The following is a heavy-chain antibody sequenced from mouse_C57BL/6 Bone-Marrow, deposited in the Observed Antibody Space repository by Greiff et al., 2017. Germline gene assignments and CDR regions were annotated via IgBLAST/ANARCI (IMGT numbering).Heavy chain of an antibody. V-gene: IGHV1-64*01. CDR2: IHPNSGST. CDR1: GYTFTSYW. CDR3: ARWGAWFAY. J-gene: IGHJ3*01. Sequence: VQLQQPGAELVKPGASVKLSCKASGYTFTSYWMHWVKQRPGQGLEWIGMIHPNSGSTNYNAKYKSKATLTVDKSSSTAYMQLSSLTSEDSAVYYCARWGAWFAYWGQGTLVTVSA.